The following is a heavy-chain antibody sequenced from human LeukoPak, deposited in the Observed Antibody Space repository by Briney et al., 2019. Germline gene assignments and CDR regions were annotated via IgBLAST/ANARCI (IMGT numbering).Heavy chain of an antibody. Sequence: GGSLRLSCAASGFTFSDYYMSWIRQAPGKGLEWVSYISSSGSTIYYAHSVKGRFTISRDNAKNSLYLQMNSLRAEDTAVYYCARVDCSSTSCPIDYWGQGTLVTVSS. CDR3: ARVDCSSTSCPIDY. D-gene: IGHD2-2*01. J-gene: IGHJ4*02. CDR1: GFTFSDYY. V-gene: IGHV3-11*04. CDR2: ISSSGSTI.